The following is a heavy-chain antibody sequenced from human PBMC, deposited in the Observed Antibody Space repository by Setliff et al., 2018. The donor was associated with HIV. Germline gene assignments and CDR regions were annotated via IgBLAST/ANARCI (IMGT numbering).Heavy chain of an antibody. V-gene: IGHV3-23*01. CDR1: GFTFSTYA. J-gene: IGHJ4*02. CDR2: ISNSGGDT. Sequence: GGSLRLSCAASGFTFSTYAMSWVRQAPGKGLEWVSAISNSGGDTYYADSVKGRFTISRDNSKNTLYLQMNSLRAEDTAVYYCTRPQYIYDNSDSDNWGQGALVTVSS. D-gene: IGHD3-22*01. CDR3: TRPQYIYDNSDSDN.